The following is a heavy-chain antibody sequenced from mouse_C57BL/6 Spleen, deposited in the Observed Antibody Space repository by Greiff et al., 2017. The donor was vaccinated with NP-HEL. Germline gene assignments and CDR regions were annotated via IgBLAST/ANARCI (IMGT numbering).Heavy chain of an antibody. CDR3: ARRVLRSSYYFDY. Sequence: EVQLQQSGPELVKPGASVKISCKASGYTFTDYYMNWVKQSHGKSLEWIGDINPNNGGTSYNQKFKGKATLTVDKSSSTAYMELRSLTSEDSAVYYCARRVLRSSYYFDYWGQGTTLTVSS. D-gene: IGHD1-1*01. V-gene: IGHV1-26*01. CDR1: GYTFTDYY. CDR2: INPNNGGT. J-gene: IGHJ2*01.